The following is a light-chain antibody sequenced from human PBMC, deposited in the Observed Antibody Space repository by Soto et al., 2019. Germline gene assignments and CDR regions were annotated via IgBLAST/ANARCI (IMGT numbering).Light chain of an antibody. V-gene: IGKV3-11*01. CDR1: QSVSSY. CDR3: QQRSNWPLT. Sequence: EIVLTQSPATLSLSPGQRATLSCRASQSVSSYLAWYQQKPGQAPRLLIYDASNRATGIPARFSGSGSGTDFTLTISSLEPDDFAVYYCQQRSNWPLTFGPGTKVGIK. CDR2: DAS. J-gene: IGKJ3*01.